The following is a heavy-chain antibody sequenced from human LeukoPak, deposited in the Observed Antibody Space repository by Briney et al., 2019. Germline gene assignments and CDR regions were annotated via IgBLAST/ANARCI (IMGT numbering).Heavy chain of an antibody. CDR3: AREVTVTTENWFDP. Sequence: SETLSLTCTVSGGSISSSSYYWGWIRQPPGKGLEWIGSTYYSGSTYYNPSLKSRVTISVDTSKNQFSLKLSSVTAADTAVYYCAREVTVTTENWFDPWGQGTLVTVSS. D-gene: IGHD4-17*01. V-gene: IGHV4-39*07. CDR1: GGSISSSSYY. J-gene: IGHJ5*02. CDR2: TYYSGST.